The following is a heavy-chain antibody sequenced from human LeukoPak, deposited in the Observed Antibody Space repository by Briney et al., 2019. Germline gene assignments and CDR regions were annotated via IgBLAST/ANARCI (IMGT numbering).Heavy chain of an antibody. CDR1: GGSISSYY. CDR2: IYYSGST. CDR3: ARGESIAARPGYYYYMDV. Sequence: SETLSLTCTVSGGSISSYYWSWIRQPPGKGLEWIGYIYYSGSTNYNPSLKSRVTISVDTSKNQFSLKLSSVTAADTAVYYCARGESIAARPGYYYYMDVWGKGTTVTVSS. V-gene: IGHV4-59*01. D-gene: IGHD6-6*01. J-gene: IGHJ6*03.